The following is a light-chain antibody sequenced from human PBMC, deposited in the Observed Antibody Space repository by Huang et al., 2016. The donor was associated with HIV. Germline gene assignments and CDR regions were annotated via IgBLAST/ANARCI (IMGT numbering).Light chain of an antibody. J-gene: IGKJ4*01. Sequence: EIVLTQSPATLSLSPGERATLSCRASQSVSRFLAWYQQKAGQAPRLPIYDASNRAIDIPARFSGSGSGTEFTRTSSSLEPEDFAVYYCQQRSSWPRVTFGGGTKVELK. CDR2: DAS. CDR3: QQRSSWPRVT. CDR1: QSVSRF. V-gene: IGKV3-11*01.